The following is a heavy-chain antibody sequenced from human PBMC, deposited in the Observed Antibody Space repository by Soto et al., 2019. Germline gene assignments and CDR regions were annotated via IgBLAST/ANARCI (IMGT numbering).Heavy chain of an antibody. V-gene: IGHV3-23*01. J-gene: IGHJ6*03. CDR3: AKAPGYYYYYMDV. Sequence: GGSLRLSCAASGFTFSSYAMSWVRQAPGKGLEWVSAISGSGGSTYYADSVKGRFTISRNNSKNTLYLQMNSLRAEDTAVYYGAKAPGYYYYYMDVWGKGTTVTVSS. CDR2: ISGSGGST. CDR1: GFTFSSYA.